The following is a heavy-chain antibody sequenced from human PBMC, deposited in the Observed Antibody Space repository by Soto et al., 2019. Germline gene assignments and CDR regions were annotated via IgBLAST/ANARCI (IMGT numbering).Heavy chain of an antibody. CDR3: GLSRLATLGLEAAFGI. CDR1: GYSFTTYW. CDR2: IYPVYSDS. V-gene: IGHV5-51*01. J-gene: IGHJ3*02. Sequence: GDSVKTSFKGSGYSFTTYWLAWVRQMPGKGLEYMGIIYPVYSDSRYSPAFQGQVTISADKSSDAACLQWVSHKASEPAIFYCGLSRLATLGLEAAFGIRSQGTRVTVSS. D-gene: IGHD5-12*01.